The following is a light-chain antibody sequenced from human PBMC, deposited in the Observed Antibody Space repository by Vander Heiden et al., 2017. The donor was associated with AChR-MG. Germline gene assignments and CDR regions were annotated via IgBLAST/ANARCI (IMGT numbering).Light chain of an antibody. J-gene: IGKJ4*01. CDR2: AAS. CDR1: QGISSY. V-gene: IGKV1-9*01. Sequence: IQLTQSPSSLSASAGDRVTITCRASQGISSYLAWYQQKPGKAPKLLIYAASTLESGVQSRFSGSGSGTDFTLTSSSLQTEDFETYYRHQLTSYPFGGGTKVEIK. CDR3: HQLTSYP.